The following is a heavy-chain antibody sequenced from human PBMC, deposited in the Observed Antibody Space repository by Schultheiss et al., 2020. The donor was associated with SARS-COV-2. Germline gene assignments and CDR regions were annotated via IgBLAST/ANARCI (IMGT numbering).Heavy chain of an antibody. CDR3: ARAGVGDFDY. V-gene: IGHV3-15*01. D-gene: IGHD1-26*01. J-gene: IGHJ4*02. CDR1: GFTFSNAW. CDR2: IKSKTDGGTT. Sequence: GGSLRLSCAASGFTFSNAWMSWVRQAPGKGLEWVGRIKSKTDGGTTDYAAPVKGRFTISRDDSKNTLYLQLNSLRAEDTAVYYCARAGVGDFDYWGQGTLVTVSS.